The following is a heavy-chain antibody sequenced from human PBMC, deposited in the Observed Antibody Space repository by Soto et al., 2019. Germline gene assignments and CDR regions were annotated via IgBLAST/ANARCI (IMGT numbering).Heavy chain of an antibody. CDR2: IYYSGST. V-gene: IGHV4-59*08. Sequence: SETLSLTCTVSGGSSSSYYWSWIRQPPGKGLEWIGYIYYSGSTNYNPSLKSRVTISVDTSKNQFSLKLSSVTATDTAVYYCARAGRPPKNWFDPWGQGTLVTVSS. CDR1: GGSSSSYY. J-gene: IGHJ5*02. CDR3: ARAGRPPKNWFDP.